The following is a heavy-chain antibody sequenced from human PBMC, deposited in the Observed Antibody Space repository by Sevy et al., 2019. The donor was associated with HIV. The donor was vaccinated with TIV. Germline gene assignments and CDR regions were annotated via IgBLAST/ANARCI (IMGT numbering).Heavy chain of an antibody. V-gene: IGHV4-61*02. CDR1: GGSISSGSYY. CDR3: ARASSSGWYNEWFDP. D-gene: IGHD6-19*01. J-gene: IGHJ5*02. CDR2: IYTSGST. Sequence: SETLSLTCTVSGGSISSGSYYWSWIRQPAGKGLEWIGRIYTSGSTNYNPSLKSRVTISVDTSKNQFSLKLSSVTAADTAVYYCARASSSGWYNEWFDPWGQGTLVTVSS.